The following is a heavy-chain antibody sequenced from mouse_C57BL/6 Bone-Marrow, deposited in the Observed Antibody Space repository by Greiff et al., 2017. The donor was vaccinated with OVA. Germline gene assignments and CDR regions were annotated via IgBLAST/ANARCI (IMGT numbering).Heavy chain of an antibody. J-gene: IGHJ4*01. V-gene: IGHV5-17*01. CDR1: GFTFSDYG. CDR2: ISSGSSTI. D-gene: IGHD2-3*01. CDR3: ARFPDGYYVYYAMDY. Sequence: VQLQQSGGGLVKPGGSLKLSCAASGFTFSDYGMHWVRQAPEKGLEWVAYISSGSSTIYYADTVKGRFTISRDNAKNTLFLQMTSLRSEDTAMYYCARFPDGYYVYYAMDYWGQGTSVTVSS.